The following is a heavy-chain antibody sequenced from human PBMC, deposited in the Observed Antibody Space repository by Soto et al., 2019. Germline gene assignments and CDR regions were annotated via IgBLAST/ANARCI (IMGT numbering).Heavy chain of an antibody. Sequence: GGSLRLSCAASGFTFSSYWMHWVRQAPGKGLVWVSRINSDGSSTSYADSVKGRFTISRDNAKNTLYLQMNSLRAEDTAVYYCARGYYDFWSGHPEPYYYMDVWGKGTTVTVSS. D-gene: IGHD3-3*01. CDR3: ARGYYDFWSGHPEPYYYMDV. CDR1: GFTFSSYW. J-gene: IGHJ6*03. CDR2: INSDGSST. V-gene: IGHV3-74*01.